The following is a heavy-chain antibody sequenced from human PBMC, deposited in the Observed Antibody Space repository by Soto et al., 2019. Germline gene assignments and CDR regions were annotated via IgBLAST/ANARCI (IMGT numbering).Heavy chain of an antibody. CDR3: APIMDCSKTDSYLASFSH. D-gene: IGHD2-2*01. J-gene: IGHJ4*02. CDR2: IFSNDDK. V-gene: IGHV2-26*02. Sequence: QVTLKESGPVLVKPTETLTLTCTVSGLSLSNGRLGVSWIRKPPGKALEWLAHIFSNDDKSYSTSLKSRLTSSKDTSRSQVVLTMTNMDPVDSATYYCAPIMDCSKTDSYLASFSHWGQGTLVTFSS. CDR1: GLSLSNGRLG.